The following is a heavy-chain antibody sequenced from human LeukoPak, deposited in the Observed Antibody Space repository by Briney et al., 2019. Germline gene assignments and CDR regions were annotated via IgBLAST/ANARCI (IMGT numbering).Heavy chain of an antibody. CDR3: ARDHDYGDYYYYYYMDV. Sequence: SGGSLRLSCAASGFTFSDYAMSWVRQAPGKGLEWVSSIGGSGGITYYADSVKGRFTISRDNAKNSLYLQMNSLRAEDTAVYYCARDHDYGDYYYYYYMDVWGKGTTVTVSS. D-gene: IGHD4-17*01. V-gene: IGHV3-23*01. CDR1: GFTFSDYA. CDR2: IGGSGGIT. J-gene: IGHJ6*03.